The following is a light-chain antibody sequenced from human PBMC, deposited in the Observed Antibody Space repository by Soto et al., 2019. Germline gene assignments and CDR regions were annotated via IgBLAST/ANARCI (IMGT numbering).Light chain of an antibody. J-gene: IGKJ4*01. CDR1: QSVSSY. CDR2: GTS. V-gene: IGKV3-11*01. Sequence: ENVLTQSPGTLSLSPWERATLSCRASQSVSSYSLAWYQQKPGQAPRLVMYGTSNRATGIPARFSGSGSGTDFTLTISSLEPEDFAVYYCQQRSNWLTFGGGTKVDIK. CDR3: QQRSNWLT.